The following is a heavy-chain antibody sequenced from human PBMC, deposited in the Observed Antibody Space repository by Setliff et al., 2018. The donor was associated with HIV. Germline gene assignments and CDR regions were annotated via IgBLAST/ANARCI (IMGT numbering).Heavy chain of an antibody. CDR2: IGSKTYGGTT. Sequence: PGGSLRLSCTTSGFMFGDYAVSWVRQAPGKGLEWVGFIGSKTYGGTTEYAASVKGRFTISRDDSKKMLYLQMNSLKTEDTAVYYCTTRGTWDYRDYFDYWGQGTLVTVSS. D-gene: IGHD1-26*01. CDR3: TTRGTWDYRDYFDY. V-gene: IGHV3-49*04. CDR1: GFMFGDYA. J-gene: IGHJ4*02.